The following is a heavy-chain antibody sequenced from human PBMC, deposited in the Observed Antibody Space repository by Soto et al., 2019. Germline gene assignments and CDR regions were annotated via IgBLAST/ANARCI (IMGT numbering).Heavy chain of an antibody. J-gene: IGHJ4*02. CDR1: GGSVSDKTYY. CDR3: ARTTAVPNTLRSRYFFDY. CDR2: VYYSGTT. D-gene: IGHD4-17*01. V-gene: IGHV4-61*01. Sequence: PSETLSLTCSVSGGSVSDKTYYWSWIRQPPGKRLEWIGYVYYSGTTNYNPSLKSRVTISVDLSKNRFSLSLSSVTTADTALYYCARTTAVPNTLRSRYFFDYWGQGTLVTVSS.